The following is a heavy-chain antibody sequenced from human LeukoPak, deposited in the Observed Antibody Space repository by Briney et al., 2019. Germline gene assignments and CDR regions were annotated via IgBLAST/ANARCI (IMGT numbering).Heavy chain of an antibody. CDR2: ISYSGST. D-gene: IGHD5-18*01. J-gene: IGHJ5*02. V-gene: IGHV4-39*01. Sequence: SETLSLTCTVSGGSITTNNYYWGWIRQPPGKGLEWIGMISYSGSTYYNPSLKSRVTISRETSKNQFSLKVRSVTAADTAVYYCTRRPHTDPGWVAPGGKGPLVTVSS. CDR1: GGSITTNNYY. CDR3: TRRPHTDPGWVAP.